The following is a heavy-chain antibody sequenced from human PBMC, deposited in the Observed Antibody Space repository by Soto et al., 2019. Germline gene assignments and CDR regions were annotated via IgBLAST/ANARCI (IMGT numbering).Heavy chain of an antibody. J-gene: IGHJ3*01. Sequence: EVQLLESGGGLVQPGGSLRLSCVASGFSFRNFAMSWVRQAPGKGLEWVSTISGYGASTDYADSVKGRFTISRDNSKNTLSLHMHSLGAEDTARYYCAKQRGGFDLWGQGTMVTVSS. CDR2: ISGYGAST. V-gene: IGHV3-23*01. CDR3: AKQRGGFDL. CDR1: GFSFRNFA.